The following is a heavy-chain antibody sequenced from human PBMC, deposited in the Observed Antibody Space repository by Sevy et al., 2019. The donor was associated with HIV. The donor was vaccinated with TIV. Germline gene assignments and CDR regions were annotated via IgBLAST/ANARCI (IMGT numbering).Heavy chain of an antibody. CDR3: ASVRPSGGDCYFFDS. CDR1: GGSLSNYG. D-gene: IGHD2-21*02. CDR2: IIPRPGLA. V-gene: IGHV1-69*10. Sequence: ASVKVSCKASGGSLSNYGINWVQQAAGQGLEWMGGIIPRPGLANYAQKFRDRVTITADESTNTVYMEVRRLRFEDTGGYYCASVRPSGGDCYFFDSWGQGTLVTVSS. J-gene: IGHJ4*02.